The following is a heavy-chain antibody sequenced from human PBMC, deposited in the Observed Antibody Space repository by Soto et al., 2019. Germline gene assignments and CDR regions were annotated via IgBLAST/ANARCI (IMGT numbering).Heavy chain of an antibody. CDR2: ISYDGSNK. J-gene: IGHJ6*02. V-gene: IGHV3-30-3*01. CDR1: GFTFSSYA. Sequence: GGSLGLSCAASGFTFSSYAMHWVRQAPGKGLEWVAVISYDGSNKYYADSVKGRFNSSRDNSKNTVYLQMKSVRAGDTAVYYCARDRGSNYDYYYYGIDAWGQGTTAPASS. D-gene: IGHD4-4*01. CDR3: ARDRGSNYDYYYYGIDA.